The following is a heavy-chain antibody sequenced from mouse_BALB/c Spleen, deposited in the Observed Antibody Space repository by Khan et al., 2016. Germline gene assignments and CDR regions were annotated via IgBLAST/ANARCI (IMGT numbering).Heavy chain of an antibody. CDR3: ARNHYYGFFAD. V-gene: IGHV4-1*02. J-gene: IGHJ3*01. CDR1: GFDFSRYW. CDR2: INPDSSTI. D-gene: IGHD1-2*01. Sequence: EVKLLESGGGLVQPGGSLKLSCAASGFDFSRYWMSWVRQAPGKGLEWIGEINPDSSTINYTPSLKDKFIISRDNAKNTLYLQMSKVRSEDTALYYCARNHYYGFFADWGQGTLVTVSA.